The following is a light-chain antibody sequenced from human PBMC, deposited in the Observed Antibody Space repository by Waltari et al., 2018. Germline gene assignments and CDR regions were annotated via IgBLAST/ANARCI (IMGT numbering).Light chain of an antibody. V-gene: IGKV3-15*01. Sequence: DIVMTQSPASLSLSPGDRATLSCRASQSVTSNLAWYQQKPGQAPRLLIYGASTRAAGIPVRFSGSGSGTEFTLTVSGLQSEDFAIYYCQQYNDWPPWTFGQGTKVEIK. CDR1: QSVTSN. CDR3: QQYNDWPPWT. J-gene: IGKJ1*01. CDR2: GAS.